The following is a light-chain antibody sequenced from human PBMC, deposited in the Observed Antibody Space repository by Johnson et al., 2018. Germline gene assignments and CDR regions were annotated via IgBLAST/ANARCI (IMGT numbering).Light chain of an antibody. CDR1: SSNIGNNY. CDR3: GTWDSSLSAGNV. V-gene: IGLV1-51*02. CDR2: ENN. J-gene: IGLJ1*01. Sequence: QSVLTQPPSVSAAPGQKVTISCSGSSSNIGNNYVSWYQQLPGTAPKLLIYENNKRPSGIPDRFSGSKSGTSATLGITGLQTGDEADYCCGTWDSSLSAGNVFGTGTKGTVL.